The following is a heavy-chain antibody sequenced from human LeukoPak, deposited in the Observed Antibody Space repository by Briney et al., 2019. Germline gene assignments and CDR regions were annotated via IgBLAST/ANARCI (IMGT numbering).Heavy chain of an antibody. D-gene: IGHD2-15*01. V-gene: IGHV3-30-3*01. J-gene: IGHJ6*02. CDR2: ISYDGSNK. CDR3: ARMSPPYCSGGSCYSGDYYYYGMDV. CDR1: GFTFSSYA. Sequence: GGSLRLSWAASGFTFSSYAMHWVRQAPGKGLEWVAVISYDGSNKYYADSVKGRFTISRDNSKNTLYLQMNSLRAEDTAVYYCARMSPPYCSGGSCYSGDYYYYGMDVWGQGTTVTVSS.